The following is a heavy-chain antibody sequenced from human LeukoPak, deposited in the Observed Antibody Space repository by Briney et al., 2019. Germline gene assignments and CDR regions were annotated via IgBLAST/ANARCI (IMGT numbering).Heavy chain of an antibody. Sequence: GGSLRLSCAASGFTFSDYYMSWIRQAPGKGLEWVSYISSSSSTIYYADSVKGRFTIPRDNAKNSLYLQMNSLRAEDTAVYYCARDRHYDYVWGSYAPDYFDYWGQGTLVTVSS. CDR1: GFTFSDYY. CDR3: ARDRHYDYVWGSYAPDYFDY. V-gene: IGHV3-11*04. J-gene: IGHJ4*02. CDR2: ISSSSSTI. D-gene: IGHD3-16*01.